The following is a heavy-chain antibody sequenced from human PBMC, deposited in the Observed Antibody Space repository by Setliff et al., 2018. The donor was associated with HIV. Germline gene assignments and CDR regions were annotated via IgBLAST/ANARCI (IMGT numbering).Heavy chain of an antibody. D-gene: IGHD2-21*01. CDR2: INHRGST. V-gene: IGHV4-34*01. CDR3: ARGGGGPLAYCGGDCYP. J-gene: IGHJ5*02. CDR1: GGSFSGYY. Sequence: SETLSLTCAVVGGSFSGYYWSWIRQPPVKELEWIGEINHRGSTNYNASLKSRVTISVDTSKKQFSLKLNSVTAADTDVYYCARGGGGPLAYCGGDCYPWGQGTLVTVSS.